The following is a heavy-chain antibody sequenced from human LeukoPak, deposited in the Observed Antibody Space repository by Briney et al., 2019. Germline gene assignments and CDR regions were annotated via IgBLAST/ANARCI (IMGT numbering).Heavy chain of an antibody. CDR2: INWNGGST. CDR1: GFTFDDYG. CDR3: AKVYSSGSYYFDY. D-gene: IGHD6-19*01. V-gene: IGHV3-20*04. J-gene: IGHJ4*02. Sequence: GGSLRLSCAASGFTFDDYGMSWVRQAAGKGLEWVSGINWNGGSTGYADSVKGRFTISRDNAKNSLYLQMNSLRVEDTALYYCAKVYSSGSYYFDYWGQGTLVTVSS.